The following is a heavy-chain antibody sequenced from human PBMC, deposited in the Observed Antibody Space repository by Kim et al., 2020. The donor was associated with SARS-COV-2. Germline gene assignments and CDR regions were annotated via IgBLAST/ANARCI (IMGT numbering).Heavy chain of an antibody. V-gene: IGHV3-33*01. J-gene: IGHJ6*02. CDR1: GFTFSSSG. Sequence: GGSLRLSCAASGFTFSSSGMHWVRQPPGKGLEWVALIWDDGSYKNYADSVKGRFTISRDNSKNTLYLQMNSLTAEDTAVYYCARPGTTGQKDYHYFGMDVWGQGTTVTVSS. CDR2: IWDDGSYK. CDR3: ARPGTTGQKDYHYFGMDV. D-gene: IGHD1-1*01.